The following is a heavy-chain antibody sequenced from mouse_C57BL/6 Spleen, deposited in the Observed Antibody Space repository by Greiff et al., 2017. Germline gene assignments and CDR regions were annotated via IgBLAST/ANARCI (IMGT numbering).Heavy chain of an antibody. CDR3: ARDKGDWGNYFDY. V-gene: IGHV5-16*01. Sequence: DVKLVESEGGLVQPGSSMKLSCTASGFTFSDYYMAWVRQVPEKGLEWVANINYDGSSTYYLDSLKSRFIISRDNAKNILYLQMSSLKSEDTATXYCARDKGDWGNYFDYWGQGTTLTVSS. J-gene: IGHJ2*01. CDR2: INYDGSST. CDR1: GFTFSDYY. D-gene: IGHD4-1*01.